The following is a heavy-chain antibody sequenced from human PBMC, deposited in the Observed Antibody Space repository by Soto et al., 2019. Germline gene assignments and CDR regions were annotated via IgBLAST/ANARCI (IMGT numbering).Heavy chain of an antibody. CDR2: INSDGSST. CDR1: AFTFRSYW. CDR3: ASGGSSLNFDS. Sequence: VQLVESGGGLVQPGGSLRLSCVASAFTFRSYWMQWVRQAPGKGLVWVSWINSDGSSTRDADSVKGRFTISRDNAKNTLYLQMNSLRAEDTAVYYCASGGSSLNFDSWGQGTLVTVSS. J-gene: IGHJ4*02. D-gene: IGHD6-6*01. V-gene: IGHV3-74*01.